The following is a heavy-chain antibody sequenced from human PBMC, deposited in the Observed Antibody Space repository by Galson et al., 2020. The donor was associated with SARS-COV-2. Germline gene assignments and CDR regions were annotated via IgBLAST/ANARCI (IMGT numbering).Heavy chain of an antibody. J-gene: IGHJ4*02. CDR1: GDSLSSHY. CDR2: INYRGTT. D-gene: IGHD4-4*01. Sequence: ASETLSLTCTVFGDSLSSHYWSWIRQSPGKGLEWIGNINYRGTTNYNPSLKSRVLISVETSKDKFYLKLSSLTAADTAVYYCARHVDDYSFVRLDYWGQGALVTVSS. CDR3: ARHVDDYSFVRLDY. V-gene: IGHV4-59*11.